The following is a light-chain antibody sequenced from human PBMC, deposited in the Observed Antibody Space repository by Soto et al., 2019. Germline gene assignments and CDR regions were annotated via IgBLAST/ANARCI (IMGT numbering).Light chain of an antibody. Sequence: EIVLTHSPGTLSLSPGERATLSCRAIQSVSSSYLAWYQQKPGQAPRLLIYDASSRATGIPDRFSGSGSGTDFTLTISSLEPEDFAVYYCQQRSNWPRVTFGQGTRLEI. CDR2: DAS. V-gene: IGKV3D-20*02. CDR1: QSVSSSY. J-gene: IGKJ5*01. CDR3: QQRSNWPRVT.